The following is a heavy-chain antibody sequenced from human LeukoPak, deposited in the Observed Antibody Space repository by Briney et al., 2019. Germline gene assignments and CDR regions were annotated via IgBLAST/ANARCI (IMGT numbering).Heavy chain of an antibody. CDR2: IKQDGSEK. D-gene: IGHD3-10*01. CDR3: ARDPVYYGSGSHLFDC. V-gene: IGHV3-7*01. J-gene: IGHJ4*02. Sequence: GGSLRLSCAASGFTFSSYWMSWVRQAPGKGLEWVANIKQDGSEKYYVDSVKGRFTISRDNAKNSLYLQMNSLRAEDTAVYYCARDPVYYGSGSHLFDCWGQGTLSPSPQ. CDR1: GFTFSSYW.